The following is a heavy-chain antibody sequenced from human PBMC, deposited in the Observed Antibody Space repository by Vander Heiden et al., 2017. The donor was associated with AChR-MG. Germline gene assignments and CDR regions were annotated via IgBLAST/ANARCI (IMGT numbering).Heavy chain of an antibody. CDR2: ISYDGSNK. V-gene: IGHV3-30-3*01. Sequence: QVQLVESGGGVVQPGRSLRLSCAASGFTFSSYAMHWVRQAPGKGLEWVAVISYDGSNKYYADSVKGRFTISRDNSKNTLYLQMNSLRAEDTAVYYCARVSPSSFLYYYYMDVWGKGTTVTVSS. J-gene: IGHJ6*03. D-gene: IGHD6-6*01. CDR1: GFTFSSYA. CDR3: ARVSPSSFLYYYYMDV.